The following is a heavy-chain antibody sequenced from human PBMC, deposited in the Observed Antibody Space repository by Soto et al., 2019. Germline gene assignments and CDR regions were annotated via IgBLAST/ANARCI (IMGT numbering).Heavy chain of an antibody. D-gene: IGHD3-10*01. J-gene: IGHJ6*02. Sequence: ASVKVSCKASGYTFTGHYIHWVRQAPGQGLEWMGWINPNSGGTNYAQKFQGWITMTRDTSISTAYMELSRLRSDDTAVYFCARSFYYGSGSYYDYGLDVWGQGTTVTVSS. V-gene: IGHV1-2*04. CDR3: ARSFYYGSGSYYDYGLDV. CDR2: INPNSGGT. CDR1: GYTFTGHY.